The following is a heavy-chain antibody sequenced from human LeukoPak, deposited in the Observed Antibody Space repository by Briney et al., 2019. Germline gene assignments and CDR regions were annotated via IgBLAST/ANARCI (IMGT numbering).Heavy chain of an antibody. Sequence: PGGSLRLSCAASGFIFSRYWMHWVRQAPGKGLVWVSRINSDGSFTSYADSVKGRFTMSRDNSKNTLYLQMNSLRAEDTAVYYCTSQFGGVIAPFDYWGQGTLVTVSS. V-gene: IGHV3-74*01. CDR1: GFIFSRYW. CDR3: TSQFGGVIAPFDY. J-gene: IGHJ4*02. D-gene: IGHD3-16*02. CDR2: INSDGSFT.